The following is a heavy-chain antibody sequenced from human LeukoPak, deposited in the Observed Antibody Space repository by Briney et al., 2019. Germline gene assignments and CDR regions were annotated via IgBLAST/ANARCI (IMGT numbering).Heavy chain of an antibody. CDR1: GYTFTVYS. Sequence: ASVKVSCKASGYTFTVYSIHWVRQAPGQGLEWMGWIKPNSGGTNNAQNFQGRVTMTRDTSISTAYMELSRLRSDDTAFYYCARDGGAGGVFDYWGEGTLVTVSS. D-gene: IGHD2-15*01. CDR2: IKPNSGGT. CDR3: ARDGGAGGVFDY. V-gene: IGHV1-2*02. J-gene: IGHJ4*02.